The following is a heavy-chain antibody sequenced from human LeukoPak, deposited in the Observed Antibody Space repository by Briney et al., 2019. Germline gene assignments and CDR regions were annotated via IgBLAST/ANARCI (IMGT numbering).Heavy chain of an antibody. Sequence: GGSLRLSCTASGFTFSSYGMHWVRQAPGKGLEWVAVISYNGSNKYYADSVKGRFTISRDNSKNTVYLQMNSLRAEDTAVYYCAKDDYASGPGGFDIWGHGTMVTVSS. J-gene: IGHJ3*02. V-gene: IGHV3-30*18. D-gene: IGHD3-10*01. CDR2: ISYNGSNK. CDR1: GFTFSSYG. CDR3: AKDDYASGPGGFDI.